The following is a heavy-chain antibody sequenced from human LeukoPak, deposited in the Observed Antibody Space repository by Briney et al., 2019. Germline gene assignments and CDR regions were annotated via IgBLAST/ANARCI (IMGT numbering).Heavy chain of an antibody. V-gene: IGHV3-7*01. CDR2: INQEGSEK. CDR1: GFTVSSYW. D-gene: IGHD2-15*01. Sequence: GGSMRLSCAASGFTVSSYWMSWVRQAQGKGLEWVANINQEGSEKYYVDSVKGRFNIYRDNAKNSLYRQMNSLKAEITAVYYCAREDCSGGSCYHNWFDPWGQRTLVTVSS. CDR3: AREDCSGGSCYHNWFDP. J-gene: IGHJ5*02.